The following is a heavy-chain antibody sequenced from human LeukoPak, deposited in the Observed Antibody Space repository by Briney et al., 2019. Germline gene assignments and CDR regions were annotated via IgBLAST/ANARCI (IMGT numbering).Heavy chain of an antibody. V-gene: IGHV3-23*01. CDR2: ICGSGGST. D-gene: IGHD3-10*01. CDR3: AKDRLVWFGDVIWGGLGFDY. J-gene: IGHJ4*02. CDR1: GVTFRSYV. Sequence: GGGLRVSCAASGVTFRSYVMSWGRQGPRKGVWWVSDICGSGGSTYYADSVKGRVSISRDNSKNTLYLQMNSLRAEDTAVYYCAKDRLVWFGDVIWGGLGFDYWGQGTLVTVFS.